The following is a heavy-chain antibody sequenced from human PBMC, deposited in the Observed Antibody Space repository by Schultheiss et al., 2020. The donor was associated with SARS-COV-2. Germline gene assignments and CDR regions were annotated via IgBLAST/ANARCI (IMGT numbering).Heavy chain of an antibody. V-gene: IGHV1-2*04. Sequence: ASVKVSCKASGYPFSAYYIHWVRQVPGQGLEWMGWINTYTGASNYAQKFQGWVTMTRDTSISTAYMELSRLRSDDTAVYYCARDQRYSSSWGLGYGMDVWGQGATVTVSS. J-gene: IGHJ6*02. CDR2: INTYTGAS. CDR3: ARDQRYSSSWGLGYGMDV. CDR1: GYPFSAYY. D-gene: IGHD6-13*01.